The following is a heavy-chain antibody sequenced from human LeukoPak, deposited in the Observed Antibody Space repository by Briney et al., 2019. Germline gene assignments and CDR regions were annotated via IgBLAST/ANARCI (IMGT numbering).Heavy chain of an antibody. CDR2: MYYSGST. CDR3: ASGSGGGWFDP. CDR1: GGSFSNYY. D-gene: IGHD2-15*01. V-gene: IGHV4-59*01. J-gene: IGHJ5*02. Sequence: SETLSLTCAVYGGSFSNYYCNWIRQPPGKGLEWIGYMYYSGSTNYNPSLKSRVTISVDTSKKQFSLKLSSVTAADTAVYYCASGSGGGWFDPWGQGTLVTVSS.